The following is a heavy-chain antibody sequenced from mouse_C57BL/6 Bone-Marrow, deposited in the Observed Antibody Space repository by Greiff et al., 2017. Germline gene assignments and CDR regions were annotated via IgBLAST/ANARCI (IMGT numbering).Heavy chain of an antibody. CDR1: GFTFSSYA. D-gene: IGHD2-4*01. CDR2: ISDGGSYT. Sequence: EVKLMESGGGLVKPGGSLKLSCAASGFTFSSYAMSWVRQTPEKRLEWVATISDGGSYTYYPDNVKGRFTISRDNAKNNLYLQMSQLKSEDTAMYYCARDYDYVYYAMDYWGQGTSVTVSS. J-gene: IGHJ4*01. CDR3: ARDYDYVYYAMDY. V-gene: IGHV5-4*01.